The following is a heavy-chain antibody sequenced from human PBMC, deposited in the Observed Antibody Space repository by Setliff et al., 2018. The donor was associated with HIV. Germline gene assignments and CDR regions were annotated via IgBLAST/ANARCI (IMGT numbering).Heavy chain of an antibody. V-gene: IGHV4-34*01. CDR2: LNHSGDI. D-gene: IGHD3-22*01. Sequence: TSETLSLTCAVYGETFNDYFWTWIRQSPGKGLEWIGELNHSGDINQNPSLKSGFTLSVDTSKNQFSLRLTSVTAADTAVYYCARGRDVIRDTYYSYFYMDVWSRGTAVTVSS. J-gene: IGHJ6*04. CDR3: ARGRDVIRDTYYSYFYMDV. CDR1: GETFNDYF.